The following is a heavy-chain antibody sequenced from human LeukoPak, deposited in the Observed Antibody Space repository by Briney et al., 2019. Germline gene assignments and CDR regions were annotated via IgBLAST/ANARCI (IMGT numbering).Heavy chain of an antibody. CDR1: GFIFSDYY. V-gene: IGHV3-11*01. Sequence: KPGGSLRLSCTASGFIFSDYYIAWIRQAPGKGLEWVSFISGSSSMIFYADSVKGRFTISRDNAKDSVYLQMNSLRDEDTAMYYCARVKGPSGSYGNYWGQGTLVTVSS. CDR2: ISGSSSMI. D-gene: IGHD1-26*01. J-gene: IGHJ4*02. CDR3: ARVKGPSGSYGNY.